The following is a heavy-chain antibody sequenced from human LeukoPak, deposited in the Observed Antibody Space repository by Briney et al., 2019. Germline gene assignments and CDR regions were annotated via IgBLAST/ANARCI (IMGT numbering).Heavy chain of an antibody. J-gene: IGHJ5*02. CDR1: GFTFSSYA. Sequence: GGSLRLSCAASGFTFSSYAMSWVRQAPGKGLEWVSAISGSGGSTYYADSVKGRFTISRDNSKNTLYLQMNSLRAEDTAVYYCAKDAIYCSGGSCYSGWFGPWGQGTLVTVSS. V-gene: IGHV3-23*01. D-gene: IGHD2-15*01. CDR3: AKDAIYCSGGSCYSGWFGP. CDR2: ISGSGGST.